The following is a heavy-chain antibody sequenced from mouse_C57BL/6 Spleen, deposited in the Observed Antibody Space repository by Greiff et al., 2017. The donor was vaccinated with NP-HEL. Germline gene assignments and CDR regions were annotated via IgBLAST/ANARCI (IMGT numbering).Heavy chain of an antibody. J-gene: IGHJ4*01. CDR2: IYPGDGDT. CDR3: ARSGSSSHYYAMDY. CDR1: GYAFSSYW. Sequence: QVQLQQSGAELVKPGASVKISCKASGYAFSSYWMNWVKQRPGKGLEWIGQIYPGDGDTNYNGKLKGKATLTADKSSSTAYMQLSSLTSEDSAVYCCARSGSSSHYYAMDYWGQGTSVTVSA. V-gene: IGHV1-80*01. D-gene: IGHD1-1*01.